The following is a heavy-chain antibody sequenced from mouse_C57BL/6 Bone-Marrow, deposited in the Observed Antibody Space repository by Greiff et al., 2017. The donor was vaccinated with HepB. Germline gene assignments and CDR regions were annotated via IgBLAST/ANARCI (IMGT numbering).Heavy chain of an antibody. Sequence: QVHVKQSGAELVRPGASVTLSCKASGYTFTDYEMHWVKQTPVHGLEWIGAIDPETGGTAYNQKFKGKAILTADNSSSTAYMELRSLTSEDSAVYYCTRSKVPYYYGSRGFDYWGQGTTLTVSS. D-gene: IGHD1-1*01. CDR1: GYTFTDYE. CDR3: TRSKVPYYYGSRGFDY. V-gene: IGHV1-15*01. CDR2: IDPETGGT. J-gene: IGHJ2*01.